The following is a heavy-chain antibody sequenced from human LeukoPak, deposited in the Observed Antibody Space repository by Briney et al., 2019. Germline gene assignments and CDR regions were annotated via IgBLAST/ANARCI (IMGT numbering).Heavy chain of an antibody. CDR2: IIPIFGTA. CDR3: ARVQLRFLGFDP. CDR1: GGTFSSYA. D-gene: IGHD3-3*01. V-gene: IGHV1-69*13. Sequence: ASVKVSCKASGGTFSSYAISWVRQAPGQGLEWMGGIIPIFGTANYAQKFQGRVTITADESTSTAYMELSRLRSDDTAVYYCARVQLRFLGFDPWGQGTLVAVSS. J-gene: IGHJ5*02.